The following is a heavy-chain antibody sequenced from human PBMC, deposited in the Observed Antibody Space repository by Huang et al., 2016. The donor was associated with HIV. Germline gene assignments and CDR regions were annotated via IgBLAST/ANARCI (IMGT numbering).Heavy chain of an antibody. CDR3: AKTSVVLRSFVDDSYLMDV. J-gene: IGHJ6*04. CDR1: GFPFSSYA. CDR2: ISGSGGTT. V-gene: IGHV3-23*01. Sequence: EVQLLESGGGLVQPGGSLRLSCGVSGFPFSSYAMSWVRQAPGKGLEWVSFISGSGGTTYYTDSVKGRFTISRDNSKTTLYLQMNSLRAEDTAVYYCAKTSVVLRSFVDDSYLMDVWGKGTTVTVSS. D-gene: IGHD3-9*01.